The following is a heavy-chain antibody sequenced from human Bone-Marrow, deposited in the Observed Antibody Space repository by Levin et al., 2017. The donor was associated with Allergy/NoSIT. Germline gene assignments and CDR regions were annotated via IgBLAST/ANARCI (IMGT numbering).Heavy chain of an antibody. CDR2: IYSGGST. D-gene: IGHD4-23*01. Sequence: AGGSLRLSCAASGFTVSSNYMSWVRQAPGKGLEWVSVIYSGGSTYYADSVKGRFTISRDNSKNTLYLQMNSLRAEDTAVYYCARVGKSSYYGMDVWGQGTTVTVSS. V-gene: IGHV3-53*01. J-gene: IGHJ6*02. CDR1: GFTVSSNY. CDR3: ARVGKSSYYGMDV.